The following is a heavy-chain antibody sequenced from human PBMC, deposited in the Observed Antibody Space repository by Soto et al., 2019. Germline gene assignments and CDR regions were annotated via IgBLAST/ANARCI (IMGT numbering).Heavy chain of an antibody. J-gene: IGHJ4*02. D-gene: IGHD1-26*01. Sequence: EVQLVESGGGLVQPGRSLRLSCAASGFTVDDYAMHWVRQAPGKGLEWVSGISWNSGSIGYAASVRSRFTIYRDNAKNSLYLQMNSLRAEDTALYYCAKDIWGEGAALDYWGQGTLVTVSS. CDR3: AKDIWGEGAALDY. V-gene: IGHV3-9*01. CDR2: ISWNSGSI. CDR1: GFTVDDYA.